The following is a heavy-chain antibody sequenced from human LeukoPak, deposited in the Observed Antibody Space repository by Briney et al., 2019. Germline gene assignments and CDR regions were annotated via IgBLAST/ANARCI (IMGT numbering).Heavy chain of an antibody. Sequence: PQASVKVSCKASGYTFTSYGISWVRQAPGQGLEWMGWISAYNGNTNYAQKLQGRATMTTDTSTSTAYMELRSLRSDDTAVYYCARDLSPFALYYGSGSYVSYYYYGMDVWGQGTTVTVSS. CDR2: ISAYNGNT. D-gene: IGHD3-10*01. J-gene: IGHJ6*02. V-gene: IGHV1-18*01. CDR1: GYTFTSYG. CDR3: ARDLSPFALYYGSGSYVSYYYYGMDV.